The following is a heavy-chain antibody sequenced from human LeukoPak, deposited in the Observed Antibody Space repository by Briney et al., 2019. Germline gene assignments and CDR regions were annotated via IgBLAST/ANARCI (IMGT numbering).Heavy chain of an antibody. CDR3: ARHYGP. CDR2: VYYGRSP. J-gene: IGHJ5*02. CDR1: GDSISRSTYY. D-gene: IGHD3-10*01. V-gene: IGHV4-39*01. Sequence: SETLSLTCTVSGDSISRSTYYWAWIRQPPGKGLEWIGSVYYGRSPYFNPSLESRVTISVDTSKNHFSLKMSSVTAADTAVYYCARHYGPWGQGTLVTVSS.